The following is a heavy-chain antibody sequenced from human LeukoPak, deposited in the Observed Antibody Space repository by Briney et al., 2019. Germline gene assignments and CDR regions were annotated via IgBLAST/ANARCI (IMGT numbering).Heavy chain of an antibody. Sequence: GGSLRLPCAGSGFSYSIYTMSWVRQAPGKGLEWVSSISGGSGYIYYADSVKGRFTISRDNAKNSLYLQMNSLRAEDTAVYYCARLTDSGYYQRDFFDYWGQGTLVTVSS. V-gene: IGHV3-21*01. CDR1: GFSYSIYT. J-gene: IGHJ4*02. CDR2: ISGGSGYI. D-gene: IGHD3-22*01. CDR3: ARLTDSGYYQRDFFDY.